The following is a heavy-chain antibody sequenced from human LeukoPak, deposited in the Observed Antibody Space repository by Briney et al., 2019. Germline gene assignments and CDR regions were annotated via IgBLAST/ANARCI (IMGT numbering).Heavy chain of an antibody. CDR3: ASHCSSTSCYADYYYMDV. V-gene: IGHV1-69*01. Sequence: SVKVSCKASGGTFSSSGISWVRQAPGQGLEWMGGIIPMIGTPNYAQKFQGRVTITADESTSTGYMELSSLRSEDTAVYYCASHCSSTSCYADYYYMDVWGKGTTVSVSS. CDR2: IIPMIGTP. D-gene: IGHD2-2*01. J-gene: IGHJ6*03. CDR1: GGTFSSSG.